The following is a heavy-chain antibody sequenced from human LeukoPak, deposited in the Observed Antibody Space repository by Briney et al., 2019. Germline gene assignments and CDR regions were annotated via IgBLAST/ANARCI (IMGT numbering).Heavy chain of an antibody. J-gene: IGHJ6*03. CDR2: ISSSGSTI. D-gene: IGHD1-26*01. CDR1: GFTFSDYY. V-gene: IGHV3-11*04. Sequence: GGSLRLSCAASGFTFSDYYMSWIRQAPGKGLEWVSYISSSGSTIYYADSVKGRFTISRDNAKNSLYLQMNSLRAEDTAVYYCARDPTSGNYYDYYYYYMDVWGKGTTVTVSS. CDR3: ARDPTSGNYYDYYYYYMDV.